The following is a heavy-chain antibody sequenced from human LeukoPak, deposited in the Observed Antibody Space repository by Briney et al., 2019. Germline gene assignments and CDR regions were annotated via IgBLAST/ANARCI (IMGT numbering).Heavy chain of an antibody. V-gene: IGHV1-69*05. Sequence: ASVKVSCKASGGTFSSYAISWVRRAPGQGLEWMGRIIPIFGTANYAQKFQGRVTITTDESTSTAYMELSSLRSEDTAVYYCARDGPVDTAMPSDYWGQGTLVTVSS. CDR1: GGTFSSYA. CDR3: ARDGPVDTAMPSDY. J-gene: IGHJ4*02. CDR2: IIPIFGTA. D-gene: IGHD5-18*01.